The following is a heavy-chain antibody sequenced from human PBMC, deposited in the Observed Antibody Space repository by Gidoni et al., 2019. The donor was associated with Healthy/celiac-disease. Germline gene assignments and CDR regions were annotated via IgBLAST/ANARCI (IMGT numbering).Heavy chain of an antibody. D-gene: IGHD6-6*01. J-gene: IGHJ5*02. CDR3: ARSPLAARGEAWFDP. V-gene: IGHV1-69*04. CDR1: GRTFSSYA. Sequence: GRTFSSYAISLVRQDPGQGLEWMGRIIPILGIANYAQKFQGRVTITADKSTSTAYMELSSLRSEDTAVYYCARSPLAARGEAWFDPWGQGTLVTVSS. CDR2: IIPILGIA.